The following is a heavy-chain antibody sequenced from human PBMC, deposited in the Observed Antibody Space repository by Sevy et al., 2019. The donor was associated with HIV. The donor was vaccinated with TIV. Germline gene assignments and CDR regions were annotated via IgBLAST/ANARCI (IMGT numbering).Heavy chain of an antibody. CDR3: ARENSGSYPSGY. CDR2: ISAYNGNT. V-gene: IGHV1-18*01. J-gene: IGHJ4*02. CDR1: GYTFTSYG. Sequence: ASVKVSCKASGYTFTSYGISWVRQAPGQGLEWMGWISAYNGNTNYAQKLQGRVTMTTDTSTRTAYMELGSLRSDDTAVYYCARENSGSYPSGYWGQGTLVTVSS. D-gene: IGHD1-26*01.